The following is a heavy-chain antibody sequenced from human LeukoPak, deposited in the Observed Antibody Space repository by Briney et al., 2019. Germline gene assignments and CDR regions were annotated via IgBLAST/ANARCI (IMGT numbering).Heavy chain of an antibody. V-gene: IGHV1-2*02. Sequence: ASVKVSCKASGYTFTSYGISWVRQAPGEGLEWMGWINPHTGGAQYAQKFQGRVTMTRDMSIITVYMQLSSLRSDDTAVYYCARVMVRGVIIKRTGNQIDYWGQGTLVTVSS. CDR1: GYTFTSYG. D-gene: IGHD3-10*01. CDR3: ARVMVRGVIIKRTGNQIDY. J-gene: IGHJ4*02. CDR2: INPHTGGA.